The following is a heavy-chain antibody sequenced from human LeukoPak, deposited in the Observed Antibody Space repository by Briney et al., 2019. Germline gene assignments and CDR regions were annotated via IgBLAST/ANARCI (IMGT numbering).Heavy chain of an antibody. D-gene: IGHD3-9*01. CDR3: ARGFGYYDVLTAF. Sequence: GSLRLSCAVSGGSMRDYYWSWIRQPPGKGLEWIGNIYYSGSTNYNPSLKSRVTISVDTSKNQFSLKVRSVTAANTAVYYCARGFGYYDVLTAFWGQGTLVTVSS. CDR1: GGSMRDYY. J-gene: IGHJ4*02. V-gene: IGHV4-59*01. CDR2: IYYSGST.